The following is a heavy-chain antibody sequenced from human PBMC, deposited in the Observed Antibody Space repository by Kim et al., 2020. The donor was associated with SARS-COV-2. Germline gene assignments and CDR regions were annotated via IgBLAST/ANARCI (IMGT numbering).Heavy chain of an antibody. Sequence: SETLSLTCTVSGGSISSYYWSWIRQPPGKGLEWIGYIYYSGSTNYNPSLKSRVTISVDTSKNQFSLKLSSVTAADTAVYYCARVGRSDDYGDYPGYDSPYNWFDPWGQGTLVNVSS. J-gene: IGHJ5*02. D-gene: IGHD4-17*01. V-gene: IGHV4-59*01. CDR3: ARVGRSDDYGDYPGYDSPYNWFDP. CDR2: IYYSGST. CDR1: GGSISSYY.